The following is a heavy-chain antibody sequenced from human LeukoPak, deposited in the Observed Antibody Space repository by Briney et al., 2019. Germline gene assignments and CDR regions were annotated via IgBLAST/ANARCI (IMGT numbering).Heavy chain of an antibody. D-gene: IGHD6-13*01. CDR3: ARGAAGAIDY. Sequence: SQTLSLTCAISGDSVSSNSAAWNWIRQSPSRGLEWLGRTYYRSKWYSYYGASVKSRITINPDTSENQFSLQLNSVTPEDTAVYYCARGAAGAIDYWGQGTLVTVSS. CDR2: TYYRSKWYS. CDR1: GDSVSSNSAA. J-gene: IGHJ4*02. V-gene: IGHV6-1*01.